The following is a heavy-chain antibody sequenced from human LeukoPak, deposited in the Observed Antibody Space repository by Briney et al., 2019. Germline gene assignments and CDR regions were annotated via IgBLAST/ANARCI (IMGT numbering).Heavy chain of an antibody. CDR3: AREAYSGSYSD. CDR2: IYYSGST. J-gene: IGHJ4*02. CDR1: GGSISSHY. V-gene: IGHV4-59*11. D-gene: IGHD1-26*01. Sequence: SETLSLTCTVSGGSISSHYWSWIRQPPGKGLEWIGYIYYSGSTNYNPSLKSRVTISVDVSRNQFSLKLSSVTAADTAVYYCAREAYSGSYSDWGQGTLVTVSS.